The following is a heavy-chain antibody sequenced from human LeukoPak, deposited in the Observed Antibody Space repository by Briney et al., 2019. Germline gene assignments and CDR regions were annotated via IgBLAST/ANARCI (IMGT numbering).Heavy chain of an antibody. J-gene: IGHJ4*02. V-gene: IGHV4-34*01. CDR2: INHSGST. CDR1: GGSFSGYY. CDR3: ARARIVGAYFDY. D-gene: IGHD1-26*01. Sequence: SETLSLTCAVYGGSFSGYYWSWIRQPPGKGLEWIGEINHSGSTNYNPSLKSRVTISVDTSKNQFSLKLSSVTAADTAVYYCARARIVGAYFDYWGQGTLVTVPS.